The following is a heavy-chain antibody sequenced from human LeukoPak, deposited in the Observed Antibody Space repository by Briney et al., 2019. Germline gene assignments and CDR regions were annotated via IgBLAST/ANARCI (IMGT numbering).Heavy chain of an antibody. CDR1: GGSITSYY. CDR3: ARDRYYYDSSDYAFDY. D-gene: IGHD3-22*01. CDR2: IHTSGST. J-gene: IGHJ4*02. V-gene: IGHV4-4*07. Sequence: SETLSLTCTVSGGSITSYYWSWIRQPAGKGLEWIGRIHTSGSTNYNPSLKSRVTMSVDTSKNQFSLKLSSVTAADTAVYYCARDRYYYDSSDYAFDYWGQGTLVTVSS.